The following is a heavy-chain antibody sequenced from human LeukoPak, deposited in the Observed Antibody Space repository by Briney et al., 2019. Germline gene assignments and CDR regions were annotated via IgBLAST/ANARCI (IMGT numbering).Heavy chain of an antibody. CDR2: MNPNSGNT. D-gene: IGHD1-26*01. V-gene: IGHV1-8*02. CDR1: GYTFTGYY. Sequence: ASVKVSCKASGYTFTGYYMHWVRQAPGQGLEWMGWMNPNSGNTGYAQEFQGRVTMTRNTSISTAYMELSSLRSEDTAVYYCAGRIVGATVGAFDIWGQGTMVTVSS. J-gene: IGHJ3*02. CDR3: AGRIVGATVGAFDI.